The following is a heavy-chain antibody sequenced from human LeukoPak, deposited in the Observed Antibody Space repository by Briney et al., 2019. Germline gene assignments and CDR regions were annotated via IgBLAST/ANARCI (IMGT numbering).Heavy chain of an antibody. V-gene: IGHV3-23*01. D-gene: IGHD3-10*01. CDR1: GFTVSNNY. Sequence: GGSLRLSCAASGFTVSNNYMSWVRQAPGKGLEWVSAISGSGGSTYYADSVKGRFTISRDNSKNTLYLQMNSLRAEDTAVYYCAKDQAITMVRGVTTFDYWGQGTLVTVSS. J-gene: IGHJ4*02. CDR3: AKDQAITMVRGVTTFDY. CDR2: ISGSGGST.